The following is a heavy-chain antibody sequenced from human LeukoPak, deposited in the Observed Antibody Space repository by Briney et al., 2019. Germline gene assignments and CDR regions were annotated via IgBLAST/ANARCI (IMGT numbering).Heavy chain of an antibody. CDR1: GDSISSYY. Sequence: PSETLSLTCTVSGDSISSYYWSGIRQPPGKGLEWIGYVYYTGGTNFNPSLKTRVTMSVDTSENQFSLKLSSVTAADTAMYYCARAAEYSSGWYLFDYWGQGILVTVSA. CDR3: ARAAEYSSGWYLFDY. J-gene: IGHJ4*02. D-gene: IGHD6-19*01. CDR2: VYYTGGT. V-gene: IGHV4-59*12.